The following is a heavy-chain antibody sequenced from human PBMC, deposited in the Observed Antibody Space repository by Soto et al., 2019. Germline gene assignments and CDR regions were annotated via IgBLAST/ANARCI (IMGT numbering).Heavy chain of an antibody. V-gene: IGHV1-3*05. CDR1: GYTFTAYA. CDR3: MRSGISTYGGLIGASDY. D-gene: IGHD3-16*02. CDR2: INPDNCNT. Sequence: QVQLAQSGAEERKPGASVKVSCEATGYTFTAYAMHWVRQAPGQRLEWMGWINPDNCNTKYSQKFQGRLTITSHTSPNAAHVARNTLPSEDPSMYYSMRSGISTYGGLIGASDYWGQGNLVTVSS. J-gene: IGHJ4*02.